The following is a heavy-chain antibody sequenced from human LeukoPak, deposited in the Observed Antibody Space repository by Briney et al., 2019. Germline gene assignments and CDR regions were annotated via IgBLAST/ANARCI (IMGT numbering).Heavy chain of an antibody. Sequence: SSVKVSCKAYGGTFSSYAISWVRQAPGQGLEWMGGIIPIFGTANYAQKFQGRVTITADESTSTAYMELSSLRSEDTAVYYCARDRDSYCGGDCYSGYYYYMDVWGKGTTVTVSS. CDR3: ARDRDSYCGGDCYSGYYYYMDV. V-gene: IGHV1-69*01. J-gene: IGHJ6*03. CDR2: IIPIFGTA. CDR1: GGTFSSYA. D-gene: IGHD2-21*01.